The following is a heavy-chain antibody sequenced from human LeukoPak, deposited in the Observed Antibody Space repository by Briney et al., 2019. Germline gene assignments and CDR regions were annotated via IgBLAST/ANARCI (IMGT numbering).Heavy chain of an antibody. V-gene: IGHV3-74*01. CDR3: ARDIVSGSGSLDY. J-gene: IGHJ4*02. CDR1: RFSFSNYW. Sequence: QPGGSLRLSCAASRFSFSNYWMHWVRQAPGKGLVWVSRVKSDGSNPSHADSVKGRFTISRDNAENMLYLQMNTLGAEDTAVYYCARDIVSGSGSLDYWGQGTLVTVSS. D-gene: IGHD3-10*01. CDR2: VKSDGSNP.